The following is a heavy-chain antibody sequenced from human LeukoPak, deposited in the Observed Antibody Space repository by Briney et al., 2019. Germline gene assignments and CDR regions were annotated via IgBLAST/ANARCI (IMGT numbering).Heavy chain of an antibody. V-gene: IGHV3-7*01. Sequence: QPGGSLRLACAVSGFTFSIYWMNWVRQAPGKGLEWVANIKQDGSEKNYVDSVKGRFTISRDNAKSSLFLQMNDLRAEDTAVYYCAKGGRGNGEVYWGQGTLVTVSS. D-gene: IGHD2-8*01. J-gene: IGHJ4*02. CDR1: GFTFSIYW. CDR2: IKQDGSEK. CDR3: AKGGRGNGEVY.